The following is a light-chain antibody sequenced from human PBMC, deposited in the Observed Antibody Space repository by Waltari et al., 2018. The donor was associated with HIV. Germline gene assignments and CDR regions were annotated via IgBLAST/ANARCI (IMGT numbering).Light chain of an antibody. CDR2: DSN. J-gene: IGLJ2*01. V-gene: IGLV1-51*01. CDR1: SPNTAKYY. Sequence: QSVLTQPPSVSATPGPKVTISCSGSSPNTAKYYVSWYQQLPGTAPKLLIYDSNKRPSGIPDRFSGSKSGTSATLGITGLQTGDEADYYCGTWDNSLSAAVFGGGTRLTVL. CDR3: GTWDNSLSAAV.